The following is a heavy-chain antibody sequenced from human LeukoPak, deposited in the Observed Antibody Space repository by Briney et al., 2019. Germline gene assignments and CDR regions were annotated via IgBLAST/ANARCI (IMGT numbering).Heavy chain of an antibody. V-gene: IGHV4-39*07. CDR2: IYYSGST. CDR1: GVSISSYY. J-gene: IGHJ4*02. CDR3: ENYDLVVVPAAMFN. D-gene: IGHD2-2*01. Sequence: AETLSLTCTASGVSISSYYLGWIRQPPGKGLEWIASIYYSGSTYYNPSLKSGGTIFIDTSKNQFSLRLSSVTAADADVYYCENYDLVVVPAAMFNWGQGTMVTVSS.